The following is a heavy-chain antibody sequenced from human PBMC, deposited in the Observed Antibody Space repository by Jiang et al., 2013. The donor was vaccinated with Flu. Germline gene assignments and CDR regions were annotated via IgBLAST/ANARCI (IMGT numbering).Heavy chain of an antibody. Sequence: GLVKPSGTLSLTCAVSGGSISSHNWWSWVRQSPEKGLEWIGEIYHSGMTNYTPSLKSRVTISVDKSTNQISLKLTSVTAADTAVYYCTRGGDYNLNYWGQGTLVTVSS. J-gene: IGHJ4*02. CDR3: TRGGDYNLNY. V-gene: IGHV4-4*02. CDR1: GGSISSHNW. D-gene: IGHD4-11*01. CDR2: IYHSGMT.